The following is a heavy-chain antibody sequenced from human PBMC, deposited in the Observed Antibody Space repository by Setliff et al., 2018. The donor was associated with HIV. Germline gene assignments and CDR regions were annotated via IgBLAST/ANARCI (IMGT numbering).Heavy chain of an antibody. V-gene: IGHV4-34*01. J-gene: IGHJ4*02. CDR1: GGPLSGHY. D-gene: IGHD2-2*01. CDR3: VTSSSWSSRLNF. Sequence: SETLSLTCAVYGGPLSGHYWSWIRQPPGQGLEWIGETSHSGKTNYNPSLKSRVTISVDASKNQFSLKLTSVTAADTAVYYCVTSSSWSSRLNFWGPGMLVTVSS. CDR2: TSHSGKT.